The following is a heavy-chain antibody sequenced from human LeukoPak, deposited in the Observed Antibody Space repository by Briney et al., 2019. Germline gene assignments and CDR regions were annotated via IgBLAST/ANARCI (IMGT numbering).Heavy chain of an antibody. D-gene: IGHD3-16*01. CDR2: IYYSGIT. Sequence: SETLSLTCTVSGGSISSGDYYWGWIRQYSGKGLEWIGHIYYSGITYYNPSLKSRVTKSVDTSKNQFSLQLTSVTAAETAVYYCARRGGGRWFDPWGQGTLVTVSS. J-gene: IGHJ5*02. CDR3: ARRGGGRWFDP. CDR1: GGSISSGDYY. V-gene: IGHV4-31*03.